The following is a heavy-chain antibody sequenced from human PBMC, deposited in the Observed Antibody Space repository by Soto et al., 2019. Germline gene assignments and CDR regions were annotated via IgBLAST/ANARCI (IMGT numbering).Heavy chain of an antibody. Sequence: QVQLVQSGAEVKKPGSSVNVSCKDSGGTFSSYAISWVRQAPGQGLEWMGGIIPIFGTANYAQKFQGRVTITADESTSTAYMDLSSLRSEDTAVYYCARDLRGVNDAFDIWGQGTMVTVSS. CDR3: ARDLRGVNDAFDI. CDR2: IIPIFGTA. V-gene: IGHV1-69*01. CDR1: GGTFSSYA. J-gene: IGHJ3*02. D-gene: IGHD3-10*01.